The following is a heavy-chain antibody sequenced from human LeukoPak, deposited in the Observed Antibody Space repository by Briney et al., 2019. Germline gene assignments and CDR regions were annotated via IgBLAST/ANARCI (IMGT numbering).Heavy chain of an antibody. CDR2: ISSSGSTI. CDR3: ARVGSSGSILYFDY. D-gene: IGHD6-19*01. CDR1: GFTFSDYY. V-gene: IGHV3-11*01. J-gene: IGHJ4*02. Sequence: GGSLRLSCAASGFTFSDYYMSWIRQAPGKGLEWVSYISSSGSTIYYADSVRGRFTISRDNAKNSLYLQMNSLRAEDTAVYYCARVGSSGSILYFDYWGQGTLVTVSS.